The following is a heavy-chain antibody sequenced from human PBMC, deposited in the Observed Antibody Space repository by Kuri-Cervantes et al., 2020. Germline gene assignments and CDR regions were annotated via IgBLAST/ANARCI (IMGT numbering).Heavy chain of an antibody. CDR3: AADKTYYYDSRGYHYVGLDAFDI. V-gene: IGHV1-69*05. Sequence: SVKVSCKASGGTFSSYAISWVRQAPGQGLEWMGGIIPIFGTANYAQKFQERVTIRRDMSTSTAYMELNSLRSEDTAVYYCAADKTYYYDSRGYHYVGLDAFDIWGQGTMVTVSS. CDR1: GGTFSSYA. J-gene: IGHJ3*02. CDR2: IIPIFGTA. D-gene: IGHD3-22*01.